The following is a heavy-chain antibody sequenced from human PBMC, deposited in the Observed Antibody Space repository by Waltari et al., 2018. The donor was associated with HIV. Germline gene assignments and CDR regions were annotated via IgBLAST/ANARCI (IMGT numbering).Heavy chain of an antibody. CDR1: GFTFSSYS. D-gene: IGHD1-26*01. CDR2: ISSSSSYI. CDR3: ARVRVVGYDAFDI. Sequence: EVQLVESGGGLVKPGGSLRLSCAASGFTFSSYSMNWVRQAPGKGWGWDSTISSSSSYIYYADSVKGRFTISRDNAKNSLYLQMNSLRAEDTAVYYCARVRVVGYDAFDIWGQGTMVTVSS. V-gene: IGHV3-21*01. J-gene: IGHJ3*02.